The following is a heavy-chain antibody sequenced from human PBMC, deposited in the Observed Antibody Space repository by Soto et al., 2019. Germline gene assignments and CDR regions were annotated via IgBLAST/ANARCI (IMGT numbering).Heavy chain of an antibody. CDR1: GYTFTSYD. CDR3: ARGYGSWFDP. J-gene: IGHJ5*02. D-gene: IGHD4-17*01. V-gene: IGHV1-8*01. CDR2: MNPNSGNT. Sequence: GASVKVSCKASGYTFTSYDINWVRQATGQGLEWMGWMNPNSGNTGYAQKFQGRVTMTRNTSISTAYMELSSVTAADTAVYYCARGYGSWFDPWGQGTLVTVSS.